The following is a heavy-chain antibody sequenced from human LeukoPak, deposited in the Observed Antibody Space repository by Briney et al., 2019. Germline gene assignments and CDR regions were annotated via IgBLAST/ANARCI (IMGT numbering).Heavy chain of an antibody. CDR2: ISAYNGNT. Sequence: ASVKVSCKASGYTLTSYGISWVRQAPGQGLEWMGWISAYNGNTNYAQKLQGRVTMTTDTSTSTAYMELRSLRSDDTAVYYCARDVDIVATMGGGGFDYWGQGTLVTVSS. D-gene: IGHD5-12*01. V-gene: IGHV1-18*01. CDR3: ARDVDIVATMGGGGFDY. J-gene: IGHJ4*02. CDR1: GYTLTSYG.